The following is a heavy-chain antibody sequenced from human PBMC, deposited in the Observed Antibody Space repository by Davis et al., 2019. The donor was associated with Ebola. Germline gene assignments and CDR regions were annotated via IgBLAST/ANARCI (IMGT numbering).Heavy chain of an antibody. V-gene: IGHV4-30-2*01. CDR1: GGSISSGGYS. CDR2: IYHSGST. Sequence: SETLSLTCAVYGGSISSGGYSWSWIRQPPGKGLEWIGNIYHSGSTYYNPSLKSRVTISVDRSKNHFSLKLSSVTAADTAVYYCARGDWFDPWGQGTLVTVSS. J-gene: IGHJ5*02. CDR3: ARGDWFDP.